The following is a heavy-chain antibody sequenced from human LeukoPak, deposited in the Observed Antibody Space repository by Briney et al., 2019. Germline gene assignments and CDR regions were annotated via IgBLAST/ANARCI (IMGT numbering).Heavy chain of an antibody. V-gene: IGHV3-23*01. CDR2: ISGSGGST. D-gene: IGHD3-10*01. J-gene: IGHJ4*02. CDR3: AKDRGIISDY. CDR1: GFTFSSYG. Sequence: GGSLRLSCAASGFTFSSYGMSWVRQAPGKGLEWVSAISGSGGSTYYADSVKGRFTISRDNSRNTLYLQMNSLRAEDTAVYYCAKDRGIISDYWGQGTLVTVSS.